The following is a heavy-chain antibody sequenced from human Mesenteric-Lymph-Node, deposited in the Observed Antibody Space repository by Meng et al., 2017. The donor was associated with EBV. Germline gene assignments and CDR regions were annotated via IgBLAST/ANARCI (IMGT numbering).Heavy chain of an antibody. CDR2: ISSDATIT. Sequence: LVGAGGVLVQPGGSLSLSWAAAGFSFSSYWMHWVRQTPGKGLMWLARISSDATITNYADSVKGRFTISRDNAKNTLHLQMNSLRVEDTAMYYCARAMVDYWGQGTLVTVSS. J-gene: IGHJ4*02. CDR1: GFSFSSYW. D-gene: IGHD2-8*01. V-gene: IGHV3-74*01. CDR3: ARAMVDY.